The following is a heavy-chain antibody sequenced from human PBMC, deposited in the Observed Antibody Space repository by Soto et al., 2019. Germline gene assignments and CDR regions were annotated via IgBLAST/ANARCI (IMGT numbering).Heavy chain of an antibody. CDR3: APLSVSLSGPYGIHV. Sequence: NPSETLSLTCSVSGYSVSSSDYYWAWIRQPPGKGLERTGSMLYSGLTYYNPSLKSRVTLSVDTSKNQFSVRLNSVTASDTAVYYCAPLSVSLSGPYGIHVWGQGTTVTVSS. CDR2: MLYSGLT. J-gene: IGHJ6*02. D-gene: IGHD2-15*01. V-gene: IGHV4-39*01. CDR1: GYSVSSSDYY.